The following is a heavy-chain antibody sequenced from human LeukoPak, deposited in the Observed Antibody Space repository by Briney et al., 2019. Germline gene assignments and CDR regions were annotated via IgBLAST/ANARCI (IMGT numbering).Heavy chain of an antibody. CDR2: IYSGGST. CDR1: RIIVSSNY. J-gene: IGHJ5*02. V-gene: IGHV3-66*01. CDR3: ARDRGWFDP. Sequence: GGSLRLSCAASRIIVSSNYMTWVRQAPGKGLEWVSVIYSGGSTYYADSVKGRFTISRDNSKNTLYLQMNGLRAEDTAVYYCARDRGWFDPWGQGTLVTVSS.